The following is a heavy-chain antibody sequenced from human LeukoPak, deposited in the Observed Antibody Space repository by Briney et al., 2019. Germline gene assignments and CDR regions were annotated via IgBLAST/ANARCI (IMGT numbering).Heavy chain of an antibody. V-gene: IGHV4-4*07. CDR3: ARDPPHYYDSSGYFDY. D-gene: IGHD3-22*01. CDR2: IYTSGST. CDR1: GGSISSYY. J-gene: IGHJ4*02. Sequence: SETLSLTCTVSGGSISSYYWSWIRQPAGKGLEWIGRIYTSGSTNYNPSLKSRVTMSVDTSKNQFSLKLSSVTAADTAVYYCARDPPHYYDSSGYFDYWGQGTLVTVSP.